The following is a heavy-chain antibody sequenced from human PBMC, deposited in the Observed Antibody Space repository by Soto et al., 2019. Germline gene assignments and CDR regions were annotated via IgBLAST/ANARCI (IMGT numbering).Heavy chain of an antibody. D-gene: IGHD3-22*01. CDR1: GSSISSGDYY. V-gene: IGHV4-30-4*01. CDR3: ARGRSSGYYSWGYYYYGMDV. J-gene: IGHJ6*02. CDR2: IYYSGST. Sequence: SETLSLTCTVSGSSISSGDYYWSWIRQPPGKGLEWIGYIYYSGSTYYNPSLKSRVTISVDTSKNQFSLKLSSVTAADTAVYYCARGRSSGYYSWGYYYYGMDVWGQGTTVTVSS.